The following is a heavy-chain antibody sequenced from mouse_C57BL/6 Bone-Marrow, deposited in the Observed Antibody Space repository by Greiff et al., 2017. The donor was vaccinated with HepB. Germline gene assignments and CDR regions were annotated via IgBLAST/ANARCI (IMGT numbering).Heavy chain of an antibody. CDR3: ARSSTAVVAYRCYFDV. V-gene: IGHV1-39*01. CDR2: LNPNYGTT. D-gene: IGHD1-1*01. J-gene: IGHJ1*03. CDR1: GYSFTDYN. Sequence: EVQLQQSGPELVKPGASVKISCKASGYSFTDYNMNWVKQSNGKSLEWIGVLNPNYGTTSYNQKFKGKATLTVDQSSSTAYMQLNSLTSEDSAVYYCARSSTAVVAYRCYFDVWGTGTTVTVSS.